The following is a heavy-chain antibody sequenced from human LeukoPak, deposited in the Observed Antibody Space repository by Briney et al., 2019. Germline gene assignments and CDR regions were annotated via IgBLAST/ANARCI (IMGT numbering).Heavy chain of an antibody. CDR1: GFTFSNYA. Sequence: PGGSLRLSCAASGFTFSNYAMNWVRQAPGKGLEWVSGISGSGTRTYYADSVKGRFTISRDNSKNTLYLQMNSLRAEDTAVYYCAKPVGQNWFDPWGQGTLVTVSS. V-gene: IGHV3-23*01. CDR2: ISGSGTRT. J-gene: IGHJ5*02. CDR3: AKPVGQNWFDP.